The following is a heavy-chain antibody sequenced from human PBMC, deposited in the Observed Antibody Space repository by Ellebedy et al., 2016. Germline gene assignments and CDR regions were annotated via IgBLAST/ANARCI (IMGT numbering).Heavy chain of an antibody. V-gene: IGHV1-3*04. CDR3: ARDRGCGGYSTSWCYFDY. Sequence: ASVKVSCKASGYTFTSYAMHWVRQAPGQRLEWMGWINTASANTEYSQKFQGRVTITRDTSATTAYMELSSLRSEDTAMYYCARDRGCGGYSTSWCYFDYWGQGTLVTVSS. CDR2: INTASANT. J-gene: IGHJ4*02. D-gene: IGHD6-13*01. CDR1: GYTFTSYA.